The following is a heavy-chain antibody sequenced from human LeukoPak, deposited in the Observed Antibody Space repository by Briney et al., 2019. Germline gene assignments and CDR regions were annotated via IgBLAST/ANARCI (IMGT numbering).Heavy chain of an antibody. CDR1: GGSFSGYY. D-gene: IGHD3-22*01. Sequence: SETLSLTCAVYGGSFSGYYWSWIRQPPGKGLEWIEEINHSGSTNYNPSLKSRVTISVDTSKNQFSLKLSSVTAADTAVYYCAREGDGYYDSSGYYRPDAFDIWGQGTMVTVSS. CDR3: AREGDGYYDSSGYYRPDAFDI. V-gene: IGHV4-34*01. J-gene: IGHJ3*02. CDR2: INHSGST.